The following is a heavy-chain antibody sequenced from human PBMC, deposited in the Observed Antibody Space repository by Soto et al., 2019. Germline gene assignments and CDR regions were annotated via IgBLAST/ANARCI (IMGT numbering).Heavy chain of an antibody. V-gene: IGHV3-23*01. CDR2: ISGSGGST. CDR1: GFTFSSYA. D-gene: IGHD6-19*01. Sequence: GGSLRLSCAASGFTFSSYAMSWVRQAPGKGLEWVSAISGSGGSTYYADSVKGRFTISRDNSKNTLYLQMNSLRAEDTAVYYCARGTRIAVAGSYFDYWGQGTLVTVSS. J-gene: IGHJ4*02. CDR3: ARGTRIAVAGSYFDY.